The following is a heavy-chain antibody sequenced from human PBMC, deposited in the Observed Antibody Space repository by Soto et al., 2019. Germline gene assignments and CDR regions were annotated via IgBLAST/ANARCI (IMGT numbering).Heavy chain of an antibody. D-gene: IGHD2-15*01. Sequence: QVQLVESGGGVVQPGMSLRLSCAASGFTFTTYAIHWVRQAPGKGLEWVAVISNDGRGKYYADSVKGRFTISRDNSKNPLYLQMNSLRSDDTAVYYCARDQCFGGGRSCYDFDFWGQGTLVTVSS. CDR2: ISNDGRGK. V-gene: IGHV3-30*14. CDR3: ARDQCFGGGRSCYDFDF. J-gene: IGHJ4*02. CDR1: GFTFTTYA.